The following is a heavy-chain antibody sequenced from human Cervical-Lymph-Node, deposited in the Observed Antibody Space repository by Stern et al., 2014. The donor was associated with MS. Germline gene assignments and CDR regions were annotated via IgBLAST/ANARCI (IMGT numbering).Heavy chain of an antibody. V-gene: IGHV4-61*02. CDR1: GGSISSGSYY. CDR2: FYTSGNT. Sequence: QVQLHESGPGLVKPSQTLSLTCTVSGGSISSGSYYWSWIRQPAGKGLECIGRFYTSGNTIYTPPLKIRVSISVDTSKKKCSLKRSSLTAADTAVYYCARGVWFDPWGRGTLVTVSS. J-gene: IGHJ5*02. D-gene: IGHD2-8*01. CDR3: ARGVWFDP.